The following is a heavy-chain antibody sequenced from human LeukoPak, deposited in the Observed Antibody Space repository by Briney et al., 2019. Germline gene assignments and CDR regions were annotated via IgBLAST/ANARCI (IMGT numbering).Heavy chain of an antibody. CDR2: FYSGGDT. V-gene: IGHV3-53*05. CDR3: AKDLVVVTAIRGGYFDY. CDR1: GFTVSSNF. J-gene: IGHJ4*02. Sequence: PGGSLRLSCAPSGFTVSSNFMSWVRQAPGKGLEWVSVFYSGGDTYYADSVKGRFSISRDNSKNTLFLQMNSLRAEDTAVYYCAKDLVVVTAIRGGYFDYWGQGTLVTVSS. D-gene: IGHD2-21*02.